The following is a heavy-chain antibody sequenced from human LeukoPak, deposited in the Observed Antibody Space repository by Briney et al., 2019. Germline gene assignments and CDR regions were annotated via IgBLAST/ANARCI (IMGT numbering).Heavy chain of an antibody. CDR1: GGSISSYY. CDR2: IYYSGST. CDR3: ARDSVAYCGGDCYIDY. J-gene: IGHJ4*02. Sequence: SETLSLTCTVSGGSISSYYWSWIRQPPGKGLEWIGYIYYSGSTNYNPSLKSRVTISVDTSKNQFSLKLSSVTAADTAVYYCARDSVAYCGGDCYIDYWGQGTLVTVSS. V-gene: IGHV4-59*01. D-gene: IGHD2-21*02.